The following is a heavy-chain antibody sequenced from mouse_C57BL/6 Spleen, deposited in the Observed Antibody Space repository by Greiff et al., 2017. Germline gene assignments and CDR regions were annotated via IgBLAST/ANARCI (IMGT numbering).Heavy chain of an antibody. CDR2: INPYNGGT. CDR1: GYTFTDYY. Sequence: VQLQQSGPVLVKPGASVKMSCKASGYTFTDYYMNWVKQSHGKSLEWIGVINPYNGGTSYNQKFKGKATLTVDKSSSTAYMELNSLTSEDSAVYYCARRTTAVDAMDYWGQGTSLTVSS. D-gene: IGHD1-1*01. CDR3: ARRTTAVDAMDY. V-gene: IGHV1-19*01. J-gene: IGHJ4*01.